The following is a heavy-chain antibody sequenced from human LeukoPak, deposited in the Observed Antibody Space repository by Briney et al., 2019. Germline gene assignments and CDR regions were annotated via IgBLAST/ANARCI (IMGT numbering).Heavy chain of an antibody. CDR3: ARDGYSSSFYFDY. J-gene: IGHJ4*02. Sequence: TGGSLRLSCAASGFTFSSYSMHWVRQAPGKGLVWVSRINSDGSRTTYADSVKGRFTISRDNAKNTLYLQMNSLRAEDTAVYYCARDGYSSSFYFDYWGQGTLVTVSS. V-gene: IGHV3-74*01. D-gene: IGHD6-6*01. CDR1: GFTFSSYS. CDR2: INSDGSRT.